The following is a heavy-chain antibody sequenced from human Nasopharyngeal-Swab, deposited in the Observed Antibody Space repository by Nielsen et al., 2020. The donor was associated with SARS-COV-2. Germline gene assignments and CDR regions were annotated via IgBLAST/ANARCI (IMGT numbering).Heavy chain of an antibody. V-gene: IGHV3-9*01. CDR3: AKGRSGWSYYGMDV. J-gene: IGHJ6*02. CDR2: ISWNSGSI. Sequence: ARQAPGKGLEWVSGISWNSGSIGYADSVKGRFTISRDNAKNSLYLQMNSLRAEDTALYYCAKGRSGWSYYGMDVWGQGTTVTVSS. D-gene: IGHD6-19*01.